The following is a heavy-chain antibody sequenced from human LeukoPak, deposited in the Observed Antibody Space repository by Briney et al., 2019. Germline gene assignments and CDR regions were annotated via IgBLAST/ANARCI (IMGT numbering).Heavy chain of an antibody. CDR1: GGSISGYY. V-gene: IGHV4-59*01. J-gene: IGHJ6*02. CDR2: IYYSGST. CDR3: ARDNAAGPLRTDYYYGMDV. D-gene: IGHD6-19*01. Sequence: SETLSLTCTVSGGSISGYYWNWIRQPPGKGLEWIGYIYYSGSTNYKPSLKSRVTISGDTSKNQFSLKMSYVTAADTAVYYCARDNAAGPLRTDYYYGMDVWGQGTTVTVSS.